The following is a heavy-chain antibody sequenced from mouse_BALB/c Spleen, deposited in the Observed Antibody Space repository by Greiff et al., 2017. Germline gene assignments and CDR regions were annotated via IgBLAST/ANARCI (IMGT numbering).Heavy chain of an antibody. CDR1: GFTFSSYG. V-gene: IGHV5-6-3*01. D-gene: IGHD1-1*01. CDR2: INSNGGST. J-gene: IGHJ4*01. CDR3: ARDRHYYGRAMDY. Sequence: EVQRVESGGGLVQPGGSLKLSCAASGFTFSSYGMSWVRQTPDKRLELVATINSNGGSTYYPDSVKGRFTISRDNAKNTLYLQMSSLKSEDTAMYYCARDRHYYGRAMDYWGQGTSVTVSS.